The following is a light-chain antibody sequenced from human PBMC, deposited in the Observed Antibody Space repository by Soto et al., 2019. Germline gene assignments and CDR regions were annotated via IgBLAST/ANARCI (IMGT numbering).Light chain of an antibody. CDR1: SGHRTYV. Sequence: QPVLAQSPSASASLGASVKLTCTLSSGHRTYVIAWHQQQPDKGPRYLMELNGDGSHTKGDGIPDRFSGSSSGAERYLTISNLQPEDEAAYYCQTWGTGIHVFGGGTKATVL. J-gene: IGLJ1*01. CDR3: QTWGTGIHV. CDR2: LNGDGSH. V-gene: IGLV4-69*01.